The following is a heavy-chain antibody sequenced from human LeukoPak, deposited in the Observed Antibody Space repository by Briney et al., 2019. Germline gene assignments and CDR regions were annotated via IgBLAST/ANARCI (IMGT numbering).Heavy chain of an antibody. CDR3: ARGYCSGGSCYSVENWFDP. D-gene: IGHD2-15*01. CDR2: INPNSGGT. Sequence: GASVKVSCKAAGYTFTGYYMFWVRQAPGQGLERIGRINPNSGGTNYAQKFQGGVTMTRDTSISTAYMELSRLRSDDTAVYYCARGYCSGGSCYSVENWFDPWGQGTLVTVSS. V-gene: IGHV1-2*06. J-gene: IGHJ5*02. CDR1: GYTFTGYY.